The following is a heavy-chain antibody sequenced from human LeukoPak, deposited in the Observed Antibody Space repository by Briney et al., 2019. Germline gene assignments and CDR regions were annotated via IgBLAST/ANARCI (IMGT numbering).Heavy chain of an antibody. J-gene: IGHJ5*02. CDR2: IYYTGTT. D-gene: IGHD3-10*01. CDR3: ARHDYYGSLNWFDP. CDR1: GGSLNSPNYY. Sequence: SETLSLTCLVSGGSLNSPNYYWGWIRQPPGKGLEWIGTIYYTGTTYYNPSLKSRLTISVDTSKNQFSLKRTSVTAADTAVYYCARHDYYGSLNWFDPWGQGTLITVSS. V-gene: IGHV4-39*01.